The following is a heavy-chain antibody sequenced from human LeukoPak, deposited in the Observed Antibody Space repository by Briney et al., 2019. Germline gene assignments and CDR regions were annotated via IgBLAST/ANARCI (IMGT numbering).Heavy chain of an antibody. CDR1: GYTFTGYY. CDR3: ARERGTLAVAGDAVDI. V-gene: IGHV1-2*02. CDR2: INPNSGGT. J-gene: IGHJ3*02. D-gene: IGHD6-19*01. Sequence: ASVKVSCKASGYTFTGYYMHWVRQAPGEGLEWMGWINPNSGGTKYAQKFQGRVTMTRDTSINTAYMQVRRLTSDDTAVYYCARERGTLAVAGDAVDIWGQGTMVTVSS.